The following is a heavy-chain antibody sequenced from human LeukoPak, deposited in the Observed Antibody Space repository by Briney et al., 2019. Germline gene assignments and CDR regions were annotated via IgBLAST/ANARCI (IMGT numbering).Heavy chain of an antibody. CDR3: AKEALPGIAVAGRVS. J-gene: IGHJ5*02. V-gene: IGHV3-23*01. CDR1: GFTFSSYG. Sequence: GGTLRLSCAASGFTFSSYGMSWVRQAPGKGLEWVSAISGSGGSTYYADYVKGRFTISRDNSKDTLYLQMNSMRTEDTAVYYCAKEALPGIAVAGRVSWDQGTLVTVSS. D-gene: IGHD6-19*01. CDR2: ISGSGGST.